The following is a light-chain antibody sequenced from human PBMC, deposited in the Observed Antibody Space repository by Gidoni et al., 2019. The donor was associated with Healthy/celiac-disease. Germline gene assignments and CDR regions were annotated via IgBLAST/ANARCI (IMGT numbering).Light chain of an antibody. CDR2: GAS. Sequence: DIQMTQYPSSLSASVGDRVTITCRASQSISSYLNWYQQKPGKAPKLLIYGASSLQSGVPSRFSGSGSGTDFTLTISSLQPEDFATYYCQQSYSTLRTFGQGTKLEIK. J-gene: IGKJ2*01. V-gene: IGKV1-39*01. CDR1: QSISSY. CDR3: QQSYSTLRT.